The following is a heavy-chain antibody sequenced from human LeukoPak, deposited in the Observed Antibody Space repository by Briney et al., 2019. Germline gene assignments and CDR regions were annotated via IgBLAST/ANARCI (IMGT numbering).Heavy chain of an antibody. CDR1: GFTFSNAW. CDR3: TSTIFGVSELN. J-gene: IGHJ4*02. CDR2: IKSKTDGRTT. D-gene: IGHD3-3*01. Sequence: GGSLRLSCAASGFTFSNAWMSWVRQAPGKGLELVGRIKSKTDGRTTDYAAPVKGRFTISRDDSKNTLYLQMNSLKTEDTAVYYCTSTIFGVSELNWGQGTLVTVSS. V-gene: IGHV3-15*01.